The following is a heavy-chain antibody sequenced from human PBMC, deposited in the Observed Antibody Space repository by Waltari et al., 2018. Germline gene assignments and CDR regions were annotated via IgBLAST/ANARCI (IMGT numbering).Heavy chain of an antibody. CDR1: GFTSLTHA. CDR2: ISVSEAT. V-gene: IGHV3-23*01. CDR3: AKPFYNWDDPLHS. J-gene: IGHJ1*01. Sequence: EVQVLESGGGLVQPGGSLRLSCQASGFTSLTHAINWVRQAPGKGLEWVSSISVSEATYYADSVKGRFTVSRDYSDNTIYLQMHSLRADDTAVYFCAKPFYNWDDPLHSWGQGTPVTVSS. D-gene: IGHD1-20*01.